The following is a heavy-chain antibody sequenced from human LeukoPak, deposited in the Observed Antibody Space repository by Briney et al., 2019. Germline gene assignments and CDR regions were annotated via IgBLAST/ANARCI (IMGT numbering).Heavy chain of an antibody. Sequence: ASVKVSCKASGYTFTSYYMHWVRQAPGQGLEWMGIINPSGGSTSYAQKFRGRVTMTRDTSTSTVYMELSSLRSEDTAVYYCARAPDLVVVVAATLDYWGQGTLVTVSS. CDR3: ARAPDLVVVVAATLDY. CDR2: INPSGGST. CDR1: GYTFTSYY. J-gene: IGHJ4*02. V-gene: IGHV1-46*03. D-gene: IGHD2-15*01.